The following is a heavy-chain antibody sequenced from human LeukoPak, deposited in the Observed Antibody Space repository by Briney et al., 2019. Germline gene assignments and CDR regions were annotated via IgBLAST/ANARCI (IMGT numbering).Heavy chain of an antibody. J-gene: IGHJ4*02. V-gene: IGHV3-48*03. CDR1: GFTFSSYE. Sequence: PGGPLRLSCAASGFTFSSYEMNWVRQAPGKGLEWVSYISSSGSTIYYADSVKGRFTISRDNAKNSLYLQMNSLRAEDTAVYYCARAPLTYYYGSGSYYWGGFDYWGQGTLVTVSS. CDR3: ARAPLTYYYGSGSYYWGGFDY. D-gene: IGHD3-10*01. CDR2: ISSSGSTI.